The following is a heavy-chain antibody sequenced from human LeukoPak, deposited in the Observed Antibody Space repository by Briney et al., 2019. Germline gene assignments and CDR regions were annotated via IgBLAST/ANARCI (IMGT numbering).Heavy chain of an antibody. CDR3: ARLITIFGPFDY. J-gene: IGHJ4*02. D-gene: IGHD3-3*01. Sequence: SQTLSLTCTVSGGSISSGDYYWSWIRQPPGKGLEWIGYIYYSGSTYYNPSLKSRVTISVDTSKNQFSLKLSSVTAADTAVYYCARLITIFGPFDYWGQGTLVTVSS. CDR1: GGSISSGDYY. V-gene: IGHV4-30-4*01. CDR2: IYYSGST.